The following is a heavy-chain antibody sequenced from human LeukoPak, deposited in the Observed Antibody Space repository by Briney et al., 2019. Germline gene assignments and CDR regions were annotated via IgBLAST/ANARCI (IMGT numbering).Heavy chain of an antibody. J-gene: IGHJ5*02. Sequence: PSETLSLTCTVSGGSISSYYWSWIRQPPGKGLEWIGYIYYSGSTNYNPSLESRVTISVDTSKNQFSLRLSSVTTADTAVYYCARAPTVTDWFDPWGQGTLVTVSS. D-gene: IGHD4-17*01. CDR2: IYYSGST. CDR3: ARAPTVTDWFDP. CDR1: GGSISSYY. V-gene: IGHV4-59*12.